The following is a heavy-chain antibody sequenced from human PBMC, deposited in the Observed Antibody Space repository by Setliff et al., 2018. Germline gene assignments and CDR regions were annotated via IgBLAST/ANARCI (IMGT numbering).Heavy chain of an antibody. V-gene: IGHV3-48*03. CDR2: ISSSGSST. D-gene: IGHD5-12*01. CDR3: ARRPVAMDC. CDR1: GFTLSSHE. J-gene: IGHJ4*02. Sequence: PGGSLRLSCAASGFTLSSHEMNWVRQAPGKGLEWVSHISSSGSSTSYADSVRGRFTISRDDAKNSLYLQMNSLRAEDTAVYYCARRPVAMDCWGRGTLVTVSS.